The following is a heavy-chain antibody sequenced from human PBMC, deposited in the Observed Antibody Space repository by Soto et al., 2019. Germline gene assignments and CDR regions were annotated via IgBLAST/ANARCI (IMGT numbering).Heavy chain of an antibody. V-gene: IGHV3-21*06. CDR2: ISSTTNYI. Sequence: GSLILSCAASGLTFTRYSMNLVRQAPGKGLEWVSSISSTTNYIYYGDSMKGRFTISRDNAKNSLYLEMNSLRAEDKAVYYCARGSEDLTSNFDYWGQGTLVTVYS. CDR3: ARGSEDLTSNFDY. CDR1: GLTFTRYS. J-gene: IGHJ4*02.